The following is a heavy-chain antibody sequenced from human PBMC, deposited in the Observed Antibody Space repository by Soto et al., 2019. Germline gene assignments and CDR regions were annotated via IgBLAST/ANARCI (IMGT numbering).Heavy chain of an antibody. Sequence: ASVKVSCKVSGYTLTELSMHWVRQAPGKGLEWMGGFDPEDGETIYAQKFQGRVTMTEDTSTDTAYMELSSLRSEDTAVYYCATDLESGSFYGGFDYWGQGTLVTVSS. J-gene: IGHJ4*02. CDR3: ATDLESGSFYGGFDY. V-gene: IGHV1-24*01. D-gene: IGHD1-26*01. CDR2: FDPEDGET. CDR1: GYTLTELS.